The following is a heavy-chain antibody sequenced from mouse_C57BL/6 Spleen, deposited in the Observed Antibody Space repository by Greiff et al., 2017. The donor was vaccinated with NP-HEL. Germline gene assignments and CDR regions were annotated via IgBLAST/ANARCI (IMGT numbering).Heavy chain of an antibody. CDR2: ISYDGSN. V-gene: IGHV3-6*01. J-gene: IGHJ1*03. CDR3: ARIPLYYYGSSYGYFDV. Sequence: EVKLLESGPGLVKPSQSLSLTCSVTGYSITSGYYWNWIRQFPGNKLEWMGYISYDGSNNYNPSLKNRISITRDTSKNQFFLKLNSVTTEDTATYYCARIPLYYYGSSYGYFDVWGTGTTVTVSS. D-gene: IGHD1-1*01. CDR1: GYSITSGYY.